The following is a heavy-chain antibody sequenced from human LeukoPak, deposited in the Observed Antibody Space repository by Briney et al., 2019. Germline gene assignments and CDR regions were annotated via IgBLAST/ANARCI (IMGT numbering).Heavy chain of an antibody. J-gene: IGHJ4*02. D-gene: IGHD1-7*01. V-gene: IGHV3-74*01. CDR1: GLTFRTTW. Sequence: GGSLRLSCATSGLTFRTTWMHWVRQAPGKGLMWVSRMNGEGTTIDYAVSVKGRFTVSRDYAKNTLFLLMNNLRTEDTALYFCATARNFRFEYWGQGSLVIVSA. CDR3: ATARNFRFEY. CDR2: MNGEGTTI.